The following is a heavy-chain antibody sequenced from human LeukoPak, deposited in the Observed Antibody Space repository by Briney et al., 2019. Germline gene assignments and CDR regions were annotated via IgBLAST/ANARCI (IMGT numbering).Heavy chain of an antibody. D-gene: IGHD6-13*01. Sequence: SVKVSCKASGGTFSSYAISWVRQAPGQGLEWMGGIIPIFGTANYAQKFQGRVTITTDESTSTAHMELSSLRSEDTAVYYCAIPAAGPLGFQHWGQGTLVTVSS. J-gene: IGHJ1*01. V-gene: IGHV1-69*05. CDR1: GGTFSSYA. CDR3: AIPAAGPLGFQH. CDR2: IIPIFGTA.